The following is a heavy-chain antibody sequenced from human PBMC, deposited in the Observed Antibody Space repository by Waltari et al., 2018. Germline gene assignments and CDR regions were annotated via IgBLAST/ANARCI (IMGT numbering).Heavy chain of an antibody. CDR3: ATLEYSTSTYFNF. CDR2: VYPGDSDT. D-gene: IGHD6-6*01. CDR1: GYSFSGHW. Sequence: EVQLVQSGAEVKKPGESLKISCQGSGYSFSGHWIGWVRQVHRKGLEWMGIVYPGDSDTRYSPSFQGQVTISADKSVSTAFLQWSSLKASDTAIYYCATLEYSTSTYFNFWGQGTLVTVSS. V-gene: IGHV5-51*01. J-gene: IGHJ4*02.